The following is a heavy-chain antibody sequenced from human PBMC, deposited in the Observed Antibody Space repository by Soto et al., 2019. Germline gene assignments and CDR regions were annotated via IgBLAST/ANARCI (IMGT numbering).Heavy chain of an antibody. CDR2: ISSDGSST. D-gene: IGHD2-15*01. Sequence: GGSLRLSCVASGFTFSNYWMHWVRQAPGKGLEWVSRISSDGSSTTYADSVKGRFTISRDNAENSLHLQMNSLRAEDTAVYYCARVRYCSDNSCYSWFDYWGQGTLVTASS. CDR3: ARVRYCSDNSCYSWFDY. CDR1: GFTFSNYW. V-gene: IGHV3-74*01. J-gene: IGHJ4*02.